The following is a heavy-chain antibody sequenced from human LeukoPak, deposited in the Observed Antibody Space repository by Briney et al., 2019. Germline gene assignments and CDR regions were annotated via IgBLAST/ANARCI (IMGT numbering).Heavy chain of an antibody. J-gene: IGHJ4*02. CDR1: GGPGGSISSYY. Sequence: PSETLSLTCTVSGGPGGSISSYYWSWIRQPPGKGLELIGYIYYSGSTNYNPSLKSRVTISVDTSKNRFSLKLSSVTAADTAVYYCARVSSGVYFDYWGQGTLVTVSS. D-gene: IGHD2-15*01. V-gene: IGHV4-59*01. CDR2: IYYSGST. CDR3: ARVSSGVYFDY.